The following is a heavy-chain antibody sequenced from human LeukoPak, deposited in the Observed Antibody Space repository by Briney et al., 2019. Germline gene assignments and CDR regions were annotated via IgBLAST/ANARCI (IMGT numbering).Heavy chain of an antibody. CDR3: ARRGSITGTTRYYYYGMDV. CDR1: GGTFSSYA. J-gene: IGHJ6*02. CDR2: IIPIFGTA. Sequence: GASVKVSCKASGGTFSSYAISWVRQAPGQGLEWMGGIIPIFGTANYAQKFQGRVTITADESASTAYMELSSLRSEDTAVYYCARRGSITGTTRYYYYGMDVWGQGTTVTVSS. V-gene: IGHV1-69*13. D-gene: IGHD1-7*01.